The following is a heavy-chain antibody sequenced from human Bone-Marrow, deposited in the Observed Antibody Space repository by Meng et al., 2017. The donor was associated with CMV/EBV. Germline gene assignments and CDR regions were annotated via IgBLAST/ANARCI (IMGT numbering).Heavy chain of an antibody. V-gene: IGHV1-69*04. Sequence: SVKVSCKASGYTLLRYHLHWVRLAPGQGLEWMGRIIPILGIANYAQKFQGRVTITADKSTSTAYMELSSLRSEDTAVYYCARDRSLRIFGYYYGMDVWGQGPTVTVSS. D-gene: IGHD3-3*01. CDR1: GYTLLRYH. J-gene: IGHJ6*02. CDR2: IIPILGIA. CDR3: ARDRSLRIFGYYYGMDV.